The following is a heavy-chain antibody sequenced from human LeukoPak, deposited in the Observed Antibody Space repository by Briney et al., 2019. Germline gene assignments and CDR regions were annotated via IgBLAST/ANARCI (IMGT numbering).Heavy chain of an antibody. CDR2: IYYSGST. D-gene: IGHD5-12*01. Sequence: SETLSLTCTVSGGSISSYYWSWIRQPPGKGLEWSGYIYYSGSTNYNPSLKSRVTISVDASKNQFSLKLTSVTAADTAVYYCARDRGRGYDLNELDYWGQGTLVTVSS. V-gene: IGHV4-59*01. CDR1: GGSISSYY. CDR3: ARDRGRGYDLNELDY. J-gene: IGHJ4*02.